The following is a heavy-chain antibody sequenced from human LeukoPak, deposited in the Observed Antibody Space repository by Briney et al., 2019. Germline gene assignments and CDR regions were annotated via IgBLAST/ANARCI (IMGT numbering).Heavy chain of an antibody. D-gene: IGHD3-10*01. V-gene: IGHV4-59*01. J-gene: IGHJ4*02. Sequence: PSETLSLTCAVSGGSISSYYWSWIRQPPGKGLEWIGYIYYSGSTNYNPSLKSRVTISVDTSKNQFSLKLSSVTAADTAVYYCARARYTMVRGAIFDYWGQGTLVTVSS. CDR2: IYYSGST. CDR1: GGSISSYY. CDR3: ARARYTMVRGAIFDY.